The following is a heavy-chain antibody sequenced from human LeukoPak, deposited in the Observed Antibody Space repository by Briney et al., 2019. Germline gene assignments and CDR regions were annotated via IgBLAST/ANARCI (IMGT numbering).Heavy chain of an antibody. CDR2: IWFDGSNK. D-gene: IGHD6-25*01. Sequence: GGSLRLSCAACGFTFSSYGMHWVRQAPGKGLEWVAVIWFDGSNKYYADSVKGRFTISRDNSKNTLYLHMNSLRAEDTAGYYCARDSSVWLGDAFDIWGQGTMVTVSS. J-gene: IGHJ3*02. V-gene: IGHV3-33*01. CDR1: GFTFSSYG. CDR3: ARDSSVWLGDAFDI.